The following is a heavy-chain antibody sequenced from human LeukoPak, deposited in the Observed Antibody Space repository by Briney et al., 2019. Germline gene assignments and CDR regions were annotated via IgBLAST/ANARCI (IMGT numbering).Heavy chain of an antibody. CDR1: GYTFTGYY. D-gene: IGHD1-26*01. Sequence: ASVTVSCKASGYTFTGYYMHWVRQAPGQGLEWMGRINPNSGGTKYAQKFQGRVTMPRDTSISTAYMELSRLRSDDTAVYYCARRATRFRELLYYFDYWGQGTLVTVSS. V-gene: IGHV1-2*06. J-gene: IGHJ4*02. CDR2: INPNSGGT. CDR3: ARRATRFRELLYYFDY.